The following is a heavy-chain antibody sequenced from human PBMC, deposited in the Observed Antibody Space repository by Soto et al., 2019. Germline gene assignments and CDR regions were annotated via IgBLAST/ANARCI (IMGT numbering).Heavy chain of an antibody. V-gene: IGHV1-46*04. CDR3: ARDVHGYGDSHY. D-gene: IGHD4-17*01. Sequence: QVQLVQSGAEVKNPGVSIKVSCKASGYTFTVYYIHWVRQAPGQGLEWVGLVNPNDGGTTYAQNLQDRVSVTRDTSTSTVYLELSSLRSEDTAVYYCARDVHGYGDSHYWGQGTLVTVSS. CDR1: GYTFTVYY. CDR2: VNPNDGGT. J-gene: IGHJ4*02.